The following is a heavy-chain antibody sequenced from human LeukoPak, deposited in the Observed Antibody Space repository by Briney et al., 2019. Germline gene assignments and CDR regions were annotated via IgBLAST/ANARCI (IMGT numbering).Heavy chain of an antibody. D-gene: IGHD3-10*01. CDR3: ARLGDTGSYNWFDP. V-gene: IGHV1-46*01. Sequence: ASVKVSCKASGYTFTNYYMHWVRQAPGQGLEWMGIINPSGGTTTYAQNFQGRVTMTRDTSTTTVYMELSSLRYEDTAVYYCARLGDTGSYNWFDPWGQGTLVTVSS. CDR2: INPSGGTT. J-gene: IGHJ5*02. CDR1: GYTFTNYY.